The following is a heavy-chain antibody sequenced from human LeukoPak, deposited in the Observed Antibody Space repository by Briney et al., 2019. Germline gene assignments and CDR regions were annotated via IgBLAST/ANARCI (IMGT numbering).Heavy chain of an antibody. Sequence: GGSLRLSCAASGFVFSTYAMGWVRQAPGKGLEWVSAISSSGDTTYYADSVKGQFTISRDNSKNTLDLQMSSLRAEDTAMYHCAKVRALDAVASYFDYWGQGTLVTVSS. CDR2: ISSSGDTT. CDR1: GFVFSTYA. D-gene: IGHD2-8*01. J-gene: IGHJ4*02. V-gene: IGHV3-23*01. CDR3: AKVRALDAVASYFDY.